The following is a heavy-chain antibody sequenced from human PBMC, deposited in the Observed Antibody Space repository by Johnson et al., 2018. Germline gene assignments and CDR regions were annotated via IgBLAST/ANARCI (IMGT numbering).Heavy chain of an antibody. V-gene: IGHV1-69*01. CDR3: ARDPSRDLYYYYGMDV. CDR2: IIPIFGTA. Sequence: VQLVESGAEVKKPGSSVKVSCKASGGTFSSYAISWVRQAPGQGLEWRGGIIPIFGTANYAQKFQGRVTITADESTSTAYMGLSSLRSEDTAVYYCARDPSRDLYYYYGMDVWGQGTTVTVSS. J-gene: IGHJ6*02. CDR1: GGTFSSYA.